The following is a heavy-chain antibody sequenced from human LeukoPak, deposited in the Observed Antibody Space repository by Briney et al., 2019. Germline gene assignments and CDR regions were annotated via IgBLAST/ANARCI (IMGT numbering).Heavy chain of an antibody. CDR3: VRGALPGDNWYFDL. CDR2: FGSAGDT. CDR1: GFPFAAYA. J-gene: IGHJ2*01. V-gene: IGHV3-13*01. Sequence: GALRLSCATSGFPFAAYAMHWVRQAPGKGLEWVSAFGSAGDTYYRGAVKGRFTISRDYAKNSLYLQMNNLRAGDTAVYSCVRGALPGDNWYFDLWGRVTLVTVSS.